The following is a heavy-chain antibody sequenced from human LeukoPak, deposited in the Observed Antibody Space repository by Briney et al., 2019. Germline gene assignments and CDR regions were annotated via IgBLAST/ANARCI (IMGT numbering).Heavy chain of an antibody. J-gene: IGHJ3*02. Sequence: SVKVSCKASVGTFSSYPISWVRQAPGQGLEWMGRIIPIFGTANYAQKFQGRVTITTDESTSTAYMELSSLRSEDTAVYYCARGRGLGITMPVDAFDIWGQGTMVTVSS. CDR3: ARGRGLGITMPVDAFDI. V-gene: IGHV1-69*05. CDR2: IIPIFGTA. D-gene: IGHD3-10*01. CDR1: VGTFSSYP.